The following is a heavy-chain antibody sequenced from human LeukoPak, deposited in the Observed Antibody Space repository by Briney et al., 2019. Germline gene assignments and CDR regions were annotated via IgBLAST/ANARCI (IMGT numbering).Heavy chain of an antibody. V-gene: IGHV4-39*02. CDR2: IYYSGST. D-gene: IGHD3-3*01. CDR1: GGSISSSSYY. J-gene: IGHJ4*02. CDR3: ARDDFWSGPSGYYSSKNCDY. Sequence: PSETLSLTCTVSGGSISSSSYYWGWIRQPPGKGLEWIGGIYYSGSTYYNPSLKSRVTISVDTSKNQFYLKLSSVTAADTAVYYCARDDFWSGPSGYYSSKNCDYWGQGTLVTVSS.